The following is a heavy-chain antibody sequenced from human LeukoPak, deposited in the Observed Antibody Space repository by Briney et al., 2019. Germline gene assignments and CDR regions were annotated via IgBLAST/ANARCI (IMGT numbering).Heavy chain of an antibody. D-gene: IGHD6-19*01. CDR1: GDSVSSNSAA. J-gene: IGHJ4*02. V-gene: IGHV6-1*01. CDR3: AREKIAVAGPIDY. Sequence: SQTLSLTCAISGDSVSSNSAAWNRIRQSPSRGLEWLGRTYYRSKWYNDYAVSVKSRITINPDTSKNQFSLQLNSVTPEDTAVYYCAREKIAVAGPIDYWGQGTLVTVSS. CDR2: TYYRSKWYN.